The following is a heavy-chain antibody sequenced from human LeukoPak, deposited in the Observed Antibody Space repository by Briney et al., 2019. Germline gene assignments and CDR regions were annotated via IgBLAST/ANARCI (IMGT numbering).Heavy chain of an antibody. J-gene: IGHJ3*02. Sequence: SETLSLTCTVSGGSITSYYWSWIRQPPGKGLEWIGYIYYSGSTNYNPSLKSRLTISVDASKNQFSLKLSSVTATDTAVYYCARSGGYSSPEGIWGQGTMVTVSS. CDR2: IYYSGST. V-gene: IGHV4-59*08. CDR1: GGSITSYY. CDR3: ARSGGYSSPEGI. D-gene: IGHD6-13*01.